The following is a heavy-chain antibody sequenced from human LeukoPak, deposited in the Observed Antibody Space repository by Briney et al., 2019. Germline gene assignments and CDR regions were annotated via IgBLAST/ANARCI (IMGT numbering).Heavy chain of an antibody. D-gene: IGHD1-14*01. V-gene: IGHV4-34*01. Sequence: KPSXXXXLTCAXSGGSFSGYYWSWIRQPPGKGVEWIGEINHSGSTNCNPSLKSRVTISVDTSKNQFSLKLSSVTAADTAVYYCARVAFSGAVDYWGQGTLVTVSS. CDR2: INHSGST. J-gene: IGHJ4*02. CDR3: ARVAFSGAVDY. CDR1: GGSFSGYY.